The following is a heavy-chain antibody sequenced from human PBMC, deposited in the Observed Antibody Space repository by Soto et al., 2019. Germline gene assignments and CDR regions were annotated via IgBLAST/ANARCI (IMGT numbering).Heavy chain of an antibody. V-gene: IGHV4-39*01. Sequence: SETLSLTCSVSDDSINSDKYYWGWIRQPPGKGLEWIGSIYYRGNAYYNPSLQTRVTISLDKSKSQFSLKVNSVTAADSAVYFCTRVPLDYTYGPDFWGQGTLVTVSS. J-gene: IGHJ4*02. CDR2: IYYRGNA. CDR1: DDSINSDKYY. D-gene: IGHD5-18*01. CDR3: TRVPLDYTYGPDF.